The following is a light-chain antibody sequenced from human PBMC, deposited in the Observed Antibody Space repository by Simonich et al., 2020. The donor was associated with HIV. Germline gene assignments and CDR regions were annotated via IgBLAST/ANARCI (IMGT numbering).Light chain of an antibody. Sequence: DIQMTQSPSSVSASVGDRVTITCRASQGINSWLAWYQQRPGKAPKLLIYTASTLQSGVPSRFSGSGSGTDFTLTISSLQPEDSATYYCQQANSFPFTFGPGTRLEIK. CDR3: QQANSFPFT. CDR1: QGINSW. V-gene: IGKV1-12*01. CDR2: TAS. J-gene: IGKJ3*01.